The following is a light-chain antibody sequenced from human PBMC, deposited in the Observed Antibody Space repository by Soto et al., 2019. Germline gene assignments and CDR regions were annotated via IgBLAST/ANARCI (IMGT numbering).Light chain of an antibody. Sequence: QSALTQPASVSGSLGQSITISCSGTSNDVGGYDHVSWYQHYPGKAPKLVIYEVNHRPSGVSDRFSGSKSGDTASLTISGLQAEDEADYYRRSYTSSITHVFGTGTKLTVL. J-gene: IGLJ1*01. CDR3: RSYTSSITHV. CDR2: EVN. V-gene: IGLV2-14*01. CDR1: SNDVGGYDH.